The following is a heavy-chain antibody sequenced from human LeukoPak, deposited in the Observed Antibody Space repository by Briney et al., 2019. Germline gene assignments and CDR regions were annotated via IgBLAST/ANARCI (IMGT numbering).Heavy chain of an antibody. V-gene: IGHV3-11*01. CDR1: GFTFSDYY. CDR2: ISSSGSTI. D-gene: IGHD1-1*01. Sequence: GGSLRLSCAASGFTFSDYYMSWIRQAPGKGLEWVSYISSSGSTIYYADSVKGRFTISRDNAKNSPYLQMNSLRAEDTAVYYCARDHDWNDEDYWGQGTLVTVSS. CDR3: ARDHDWNDEDY. J-gene: IGHJ4*02.